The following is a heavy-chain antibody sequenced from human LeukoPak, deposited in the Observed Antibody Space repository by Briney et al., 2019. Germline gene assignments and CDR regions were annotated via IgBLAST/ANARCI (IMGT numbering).Heavy chain of an antibody. CDR1: GGSINSYY. V-gene: IGHV4-59*08. J-gene: IGHJ5*02. CDR2: IYYSGST. Sequence: SETLSPTSTVSGGSINSYYTNWIRQPPGKGLEWIGYIYYSGSTNYNPSLKSRVTISVDTPKNQFSLKLSSVTAADTAVYYCAGEQLSTTWLDAWGQGTLVIVSS. D-gene: IGHD5-18*01. CDR3: AGEQLSTTWLDA.